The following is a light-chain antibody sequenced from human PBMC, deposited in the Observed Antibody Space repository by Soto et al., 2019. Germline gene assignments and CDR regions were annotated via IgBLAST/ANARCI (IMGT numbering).Light chain of an antibody. CDR1: QDIEDD. J-gene: IGKJ1*01. V-gene: IGKV1-6*01. CDR2: ATS. CDR3: LHDYNYPRT. Sequence: AIQMTQSASSLSASVGDTVTITCRASQDIEDDLGWYQQKPGKAPKLLIYATSSLQSGVPSRFSGSGSGTDFSLSIRSLQPEDSATYYCLHDYNYPRTFGQGTKVDIK.